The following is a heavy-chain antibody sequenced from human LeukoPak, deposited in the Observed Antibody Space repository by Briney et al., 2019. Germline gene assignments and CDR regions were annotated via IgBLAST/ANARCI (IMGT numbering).Heavy chain of an antibody. Sequence: SETLSLTCAVYGGSFSGYYWSWIRQPPGKGLEWIGEINHSGSTNYNPSLKSRVTISVDTSKNQFSLKLSSVTAADTAVYYCARDRYYRSGSYYNPRRGYFDYWGQGTLVTVSS. D-gene: IGHD3-10*01. CDR2: INHSGST. V-gene: IGHV4-34*01. CDR3: ARDRYYRSGSYYNPRRGYFDY. J-gene: IGHJ4*02. CDR1: GGSFSGYY.